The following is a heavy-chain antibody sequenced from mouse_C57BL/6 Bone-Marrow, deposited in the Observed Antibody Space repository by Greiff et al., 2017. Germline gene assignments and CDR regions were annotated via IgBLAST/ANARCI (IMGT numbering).Heavy chain of an antibody. CDR1: GYTFTDYE. CDR2: IDPETGGT. J-gene: IGHJ2*01. CDR3: TRSFITTVDYFDY. Sequence: VQGVESGAELVRPGASVTLSCKASGYTFTDYEMHWVKQTPVHGLEWIGAIDPETGGTAYNQKFKGKAILTADKSSSTAYMELRSLTSEDSAVYYCTRSFITTVDYFDYWGQGTTLTVSS. V-gene: IGHV1-15*01. D-gene: IGHD1-1*01.